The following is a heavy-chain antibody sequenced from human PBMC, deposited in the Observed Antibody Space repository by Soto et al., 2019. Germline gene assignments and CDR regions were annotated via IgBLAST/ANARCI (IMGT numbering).Heavy chain of an antibody. V-gene: IGHV3-15*01. Sequence: GHLVESGGGFVKPGGSLTLSCAASGFTFSNVCLSWVRQGPGKGLEWLGRIKSRTESETTDYASPARGRFVISRDDSKNMLYLQLNSLKSEDTGVYYCVTVLPHANSWFDYWGQGTPVTVSS. D-gene: IGHD2-2*01. CDR3: VTVLPHANSWFDY. CDR1: GFTFSNVC. J-gene: IGHJ4*02. CDR2: IKSRTESETT.